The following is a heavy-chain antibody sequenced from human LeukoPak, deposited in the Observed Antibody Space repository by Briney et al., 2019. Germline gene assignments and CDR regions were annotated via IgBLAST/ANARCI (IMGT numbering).Heavy chain of an antibody. CDR3: ARDRCGGADCANWFDP. CDR1: GFTFSDYG. D-gene: IGHD2-21*02. CDR2: IWYDGDKK. V-gene: IGHV3-33*01. J-gene: IGHJ5*02. Sequence: QPGGSLRLSCAASGFTFSDYGMHWVRQAPGMGLAWVAVIWYDGDKKYYADSVKGRFTISRDNSKNTLYLQMSSLRVEDTSVYFCARDRCGGADCANWFDPWGQGTLVSVSS.